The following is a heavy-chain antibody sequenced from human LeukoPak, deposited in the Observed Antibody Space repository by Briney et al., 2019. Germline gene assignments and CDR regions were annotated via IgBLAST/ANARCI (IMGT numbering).Heavy chain of an antibody. CDR3: ERVSSGSRRDGYNVVDY. J-gene: IGHJ4*02. D-gene: IGHD5-24*01. CDR2: IYYSGST. V-gene: IGHV4-59*13. CDR1: GGSISSYY. Sequence: PSETLSLTCTVSGGSISSYYWTWIRQPPGKGLEWIGYIYYSGSTKYNPSLMSRATFSVDTSNNQFPLKLTSVTAADTAVYYCERVSSGSRRDGYNVVDYWGQGTRVTVSS.